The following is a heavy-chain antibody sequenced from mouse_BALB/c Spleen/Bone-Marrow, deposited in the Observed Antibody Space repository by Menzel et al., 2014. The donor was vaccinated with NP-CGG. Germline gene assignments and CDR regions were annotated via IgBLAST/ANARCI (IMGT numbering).Heavy chain of an antibody. Sequence: EVQRVESGPGLVKPSQSLSLPCSVTGYSITSDYYWNWIRQFPGNKLEWMGYISYDGRNNYNPSLKNRIPITRDTSKNQFFLKLNSVTTEDTATYHCARQPYYFDYWGQGTTLTVSS. CDR3: ARQPYYFDY. CDR1: GYSITSDYY. CDR2: ISYDGRN. J-gene: IGHJ2*01. V-gene: IGHV3-6*02.